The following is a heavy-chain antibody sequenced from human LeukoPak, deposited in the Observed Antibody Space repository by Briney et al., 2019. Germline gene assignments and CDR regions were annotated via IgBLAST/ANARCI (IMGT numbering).Heavy chain of an antibody. V-gene: IGHV4-59*01. D-gene: IGHD6-13*01. Sequence: SETLSLTCTVTGGSISSYYWSWTRQPPGKGLEWIGYIYYTGSTNYNPSLKSRVTISVDTSKNQFSLKLSSVTAADTAVYYCARQQLSQLYYFDNWGQGTLVTVSS. CDR1: GGSISSYY. CDR3: ARQQLSQLYYFDN. CDR2: IYYTGST. J-gene: IGHJ4*02.